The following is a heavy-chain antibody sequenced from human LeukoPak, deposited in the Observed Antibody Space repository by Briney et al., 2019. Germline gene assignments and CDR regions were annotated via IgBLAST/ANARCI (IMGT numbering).Heavy chain of an antibody. CDR2: ISSSSSSTI. D-gene: IGHD4-17*01. CDR1: GFTFTSYA. Sequence: GGSLRLSCAASGFTFTSYAMNWVRQAPGKGLEWVSYISSSSSSTIYYADSVRGRFTISRDTAKNSLYLQMNSLRDEDTAVYYCARGYYGDYFLDYWGQGTLVTVSS. J-gene: IGHJ4*02. CDR3: ARGYYGDYFLDY. V-gene: IGHV3-48*02.